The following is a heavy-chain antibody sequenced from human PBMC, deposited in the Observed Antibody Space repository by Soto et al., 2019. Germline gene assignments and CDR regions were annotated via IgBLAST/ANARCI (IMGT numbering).Heavy chain of an antibody. CDR3: AKARTDFWSGSTMDV. J-gene: IGHJ6*03. CDR2: ISGSGGST. Sequence: GGSLRLSCAASGFTFSSYAMSWVRQAPGKGLEWVSAISGSGGSTYYADSVKGRFTISRDNSKKTLYLQMNSLRAEDTAVYYCAKARTDFWSGSTMDVWGKGTTVTVSS. V-gene: IGHV3-23*01. CDR1: GFTFSSYA. D-gene: IGHD3-3*01.